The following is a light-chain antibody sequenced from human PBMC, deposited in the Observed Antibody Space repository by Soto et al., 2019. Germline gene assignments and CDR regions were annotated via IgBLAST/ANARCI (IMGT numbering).Light chain of an antibody. CDR3: LQDYKYPRT. J-gene: IGKJ2*01. V-gene: IGKV1-6*01. CDR2: AAS. Sequence: AIQMTQSPSSLSASVGDRVTITCRASQDIKNELGWYRQEPGKAPKLLIYAASTLQSGVPSRFSGSGSGTDCTLTISSLQPEDFATYYCLQDYKYPRTFGQGNKLEIK. CDR1: QDIKNE.